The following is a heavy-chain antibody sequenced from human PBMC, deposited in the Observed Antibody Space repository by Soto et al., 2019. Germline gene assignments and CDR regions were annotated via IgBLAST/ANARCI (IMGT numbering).Heavy chain of an antibody. CDR2: IIPILGIA. Sequence: SVKVSCKASGGTFSSYTISWVRQAPGQGLEWMGRIIPILGIANYAQKFQGRVTITADKSTSTAYMELSSLRSEDTAVYYCARGSEQQLGPYYYGMDVWGQGTTVTVSS. D-gene: IGHD6-13*01. J-gene: IGHJ6*02. CDR1: GGTFSSYT. CDR3: ARGSEQQLGPYYYGMDV. V-gene: IGHV1-69*02.